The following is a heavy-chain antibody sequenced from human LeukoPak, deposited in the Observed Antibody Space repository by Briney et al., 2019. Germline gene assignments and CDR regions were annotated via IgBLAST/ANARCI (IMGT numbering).Heavy chain of an antibody. Sequence: PGGSLRLSCAASGFTFSSYAMSCVRQAPGKGLEWVSAISGSGDSTYYADSVKGRFTISRDNSKNTLYLQMNSLRAEDTAIYYCAKVGIVGATKTYFDQWGQGTLVTVSS. J-gene: IGHJ4*02. V-gene: IGHV3-23*01. CDR2: ISGSGDST. CDR1: GFTFSSYA. CDR3: AKVGIVGATKTYFDQ. D-gene: IGHD1-26*01.